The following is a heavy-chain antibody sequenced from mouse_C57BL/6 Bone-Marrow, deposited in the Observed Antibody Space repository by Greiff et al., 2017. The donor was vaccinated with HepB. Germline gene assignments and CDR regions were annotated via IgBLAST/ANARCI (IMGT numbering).Heavy chain of an antibody. Sequence: EVQLQQSGPELVKPGASVKISCKASGHSFTGYYMNWVKQSPEKSLEWIGEINPSTGGTTYNQKFKAKATLTVDKSSSTAYMQLKSLTSEDSAVYYCARRGHYYGSSYGYWGQGTTLTVSS. CDR3: ARRGHYYGSSYGY. D-gene: IGHD1-1*01. J-gene: IGHJ2*01. V-gene: IGHV1-42*01. CDR2: INPSTGGT. CDR1: GHSFTGYY.